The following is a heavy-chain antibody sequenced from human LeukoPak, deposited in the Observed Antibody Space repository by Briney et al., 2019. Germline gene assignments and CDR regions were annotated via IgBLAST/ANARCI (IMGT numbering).Heavy chain of an antibody. V-gene: IGHV3-23*01. D-gene: IGHD3-3*01. CDR1: GLTFSNYA. J-gene: IGHJ4*02. CDR2: ISDSGGST. CDR3: AKDLSAWATIRLDS. Sequence: AGGSLRLSCAASGLTFSNYAMSWVRQAPGKGLEWVSGISDSGGSTYYADSVKGRFIISRDNPKNTLYLQMSTLRADDTAVYYCAKDLSAWATIRLDSWGQGTLVTVSS.